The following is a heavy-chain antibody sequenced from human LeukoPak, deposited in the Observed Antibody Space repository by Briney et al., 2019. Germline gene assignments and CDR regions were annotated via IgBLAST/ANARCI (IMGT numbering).Heavy chain of an antibody. V-gene: IGHV4-59*01. CDR1: GGSISSYY. Sequence: SETLSLTCTVSGGSISSYYWSWIRQPPGKGLEWIGYIYYSGSTNYNPSLKSRVTISVDTSKNQFSLKLSSVTAADTAVYYCARGFMITFGGVAFDPWGQGTLVTVSS. CDR2: IYYSGST. J-gene: IGHJ5*02. CDR3: ARGFMITFGGVAFDP. D-gene: IGHD3-16*01.